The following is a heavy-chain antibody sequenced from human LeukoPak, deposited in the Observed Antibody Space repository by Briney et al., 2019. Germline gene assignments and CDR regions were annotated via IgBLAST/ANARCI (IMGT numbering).Heavy chain of an antibody. CDR3: AKAPPDSSSWYSVSS. CDR1: GFTFSSYA. Sequence: GGSLRLSCAASGFTFSSYAITWVRQAPGKGLEWVSAISSSGGSTHYAEAVKGRFTISRDNSKNTLYLQMNSLRAEDTAVYYCAKAPPDSSSWYSVSSWGQGTLVTVSS. CDR2: ISSSGGST. V-gene: IGHV3-23*01. J-gene: IGHJ5*02. D-gene: IGHD6-13*01.